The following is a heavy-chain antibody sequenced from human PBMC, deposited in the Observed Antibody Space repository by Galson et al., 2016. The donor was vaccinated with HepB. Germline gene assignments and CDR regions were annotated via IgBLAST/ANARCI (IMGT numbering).Heavy chain of an antibody. V-gene: IGHV1-46*01. CDR2: INPLSGGT. D-gene: IGHD2-8*01. J-gene: IGHJ5*02. CDR1: NYY. Sequence: NYYIHWVRQAPGQGLEWMGIINPLSGGTDYAQRFQGRVTMTRDTSTSTVSMELSSLRSEDTAVYYCARAIMTPSDNWFDPWGQGSLVTVSS. CDR3: ARAIMTPSDNWFDP.